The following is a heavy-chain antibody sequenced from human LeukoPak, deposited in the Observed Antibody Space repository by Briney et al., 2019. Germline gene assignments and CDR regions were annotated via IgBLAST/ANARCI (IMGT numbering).Heavy chain of an antibody. Sequence: PGGSLRLSCAASGFTFSSYAMSWVRQAPGKGLEWVSAISGSGGSTYYADSVKGRFTISRDNAKNSLYLQMNRLRAEDTAVYYCARDEELGGTHDAFDIWGQGTMVTVSS. V-gene: IGHV3-23*01. D-gene: IGHD1-7*01. J-gene: IGHJ3*02. CDR2: ISGSGGST. CDR1: GFTFSSYA. CDR3: ARDEELGGTHDAFDI.